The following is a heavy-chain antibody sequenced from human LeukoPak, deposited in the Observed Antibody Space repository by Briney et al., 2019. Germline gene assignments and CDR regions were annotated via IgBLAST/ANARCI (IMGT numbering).Heavy chain of an antibody. CDR3: TTASTTLLLIDY. V-gene: IGHV1-2*06. CDR2: INPNSGGT. CDR1: GYTFTDYY. J-gene: IGHJ4*02. D-gene: IGHD3-10*01. Sequence: ASVKVSCKASGYTFTDYYMHWVRQAPGQGLEWMGRINPNSGGTKYEQKFQGRVTMTRDTSISTAYMELSRLRSDDTAVYYCTTASTTLLLIDYWGQGTLVTVSS.